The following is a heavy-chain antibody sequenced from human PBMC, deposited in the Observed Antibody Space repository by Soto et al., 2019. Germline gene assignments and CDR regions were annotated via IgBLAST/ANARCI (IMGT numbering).Heavy chain of an antibody. V-gene: IGHV4-34*01. CDR1: GGSFSGYY. CDR3: ARGQEQLVYYGLDV. CDR2: INHSGST. Sequence: LETLSLTCAVYGGSFSGYYWSWIRQPPGRGLEWIGEINHSGSTNYNPSLKSRVTISVDTSKNQFSLNLTSVTAADTAVYYCARGQEQLVYYGLDVWGQGTTVTVSS. D-gene: IGHD6-6*01. J-gene: IGHJ6*02.